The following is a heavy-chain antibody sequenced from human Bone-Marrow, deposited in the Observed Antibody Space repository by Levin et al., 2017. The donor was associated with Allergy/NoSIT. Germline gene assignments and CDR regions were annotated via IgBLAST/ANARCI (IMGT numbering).Heavy chain of an antibody. D-gene: IGHD5-18*01. CDR2: IKSKAYGGTT. J-gene: IGHJ5*02. CDR1: GYIFADYA. V-gene: IGHV3-49*03. CDR3: TTESMVTSS. Sequence: GESLKISCKASGYIFADYAMSWFRQAPGKGLEWVGFIKSKAYGGTTEYAAAVKGRFTFSRDDSKRIAYLQMNSLRTEDTAVYYCTTESMVTSSWGQGTLVTVSS.